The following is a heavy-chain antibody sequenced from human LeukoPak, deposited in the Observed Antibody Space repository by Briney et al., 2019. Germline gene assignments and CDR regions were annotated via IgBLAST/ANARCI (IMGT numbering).Heavy chain of an antibody. CDR1: GFTFSSYG. CDR3: ARGYSSSWLGYFDY. V-gene: IGHV3-30*03. CDR2: VSSDGSIK. Sequence: GGSLRLSCVASGFTFSSYGIHWVRQAPGKGLEWVAVVSSDGSIKYDADSVKGRFTISRDTSKNTVYLQMNSLGAEDTAFYYCARGYSSSWLGYFDYWGQGTLVTVSS. J-gene: IGHJ4*02. D-gene: IGHD6-13*01.